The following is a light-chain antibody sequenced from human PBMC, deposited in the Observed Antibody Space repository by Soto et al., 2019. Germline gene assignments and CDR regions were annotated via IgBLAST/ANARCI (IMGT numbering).Light chain of an antibody. CDR1: QSVSSY. CDR3: QQYHNLWT. V-gene: IGKV3-15*01. J-gene: IGKJ1*01. Sequence: EIVLTQSPATLSLSPGERATLSCRASQSVSSYLAWYQQKPGQAPRLLIYDASNRATGVPDRFSGSGSGTEFTLTITSLQSEDFALYYCQQYHNLWTFGQGTKVDIK. CDR2: DAS.